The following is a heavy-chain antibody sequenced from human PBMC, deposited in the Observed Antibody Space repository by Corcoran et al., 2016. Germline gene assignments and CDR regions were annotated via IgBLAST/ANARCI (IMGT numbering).Heavy chain of an antibody. Sequence: EVQLVESGGGLVQPGGSLRLSCAASGFTFSSYSMNWVRQAPGKGLEWVSYIGSSSSTIYYADSVKGRFTISRDNAKNSLYLQMNSLRAEDTAVYYCARVRSSSSGRGYYHYGMDVWGRGTTVTVSS. D-gene: IGHD6-6*01. V-gene: IGHV3-48*04. J-gene: IGHJ6*02. CDR1: GFTFSSYS. CDR3: ARVRSSSSGRGYYHYGMDV. CDR2: IGSSSSTI.